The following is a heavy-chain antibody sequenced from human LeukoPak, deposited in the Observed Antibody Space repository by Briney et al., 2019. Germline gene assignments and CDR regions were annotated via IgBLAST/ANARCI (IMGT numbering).Heavy chain of an antibody. V-gene: IGHV3-53*01. D-gene: IGHD5-18*01. CDR3: ARNLDTAMATSFDC. Sequence: GGSLRLSCAASGFTVSSSYMNWVRQAPGKGLEWVSVIYSTGRAEYAESVKGRFTISRDKSKNTLFLEMNSPRAEDTAVYYCARNLDTAMATSFDCWGQGTLVTVSS. CDR1: GFTVSSSY. J-gene: IGHJ4*02. CDR2: IYSTGRA.